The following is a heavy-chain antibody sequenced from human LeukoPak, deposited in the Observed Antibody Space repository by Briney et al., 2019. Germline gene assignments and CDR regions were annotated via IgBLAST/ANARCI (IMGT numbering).Heavy chain of an antibody. D-gene: IGHD6-19*01. CDR3: ARDRIAVAATETSFDY. CDR1: GFTFSSYE. CDR2: ISGSSSYI. J-gene: IGHJ4*02. Sequence: GGSLRPSCAASGFTFSSYEMNWVRQAPGKGLEWVSSISGSSSYIYYADSVKGRFTISRGNAKNSLYLEMNSLRAEDTAVYYCARDRIAVAATETSFDYWGQGTLVTVSS. V-gene: IGHV3-21*01.